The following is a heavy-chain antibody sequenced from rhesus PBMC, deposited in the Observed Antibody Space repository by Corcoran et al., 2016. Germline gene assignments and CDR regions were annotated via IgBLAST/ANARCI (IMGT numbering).Heavy chain of an antibody. V-gene: IGHV4-80*01. CDR2: IFGNSDDT. D-gene: IGHD1-38*01. CDR3: TRDSNTNA. CDR1: GVPFTSYW. Sequence: QVQLQESGPGLVKPSETLSLTCAVSGVPFTSYWWAWVRQPPGKGREWIVDIFGNSDDTFYSTSLKSRITISKGASKSQVSLKLTSVTAADTAVYYCTRDSNTNAWGQGLLVTVSS. J-gene: IGHJ4*01.